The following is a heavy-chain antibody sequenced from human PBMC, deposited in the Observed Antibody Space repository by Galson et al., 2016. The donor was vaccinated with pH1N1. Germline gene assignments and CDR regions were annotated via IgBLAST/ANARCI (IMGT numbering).Heavy chain of an antibody. Sequence: SLRLSCAASGFIFTNYWMHWVRQAPGRGLVWVARVNNDGSSTNYGDSVKGRFTLSRDNAKNTVFLEMSSRRAEDTGAYYCVRGRYCSGGSCYSPTAEYFQHWGRGTLLTVSS. CDR1: GFIFTNYW. CDR3: VRGRYCSGGSCYSPTAEYFQH. J-gene: IGHJ1*01. CDR2: VNNDGSST. V-gene: IGHV3-74*01. D-gene: IGHD2-15*01.